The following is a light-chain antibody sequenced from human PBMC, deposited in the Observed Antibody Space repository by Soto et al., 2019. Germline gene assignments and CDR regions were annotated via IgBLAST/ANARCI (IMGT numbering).Light chain of an antibody. J-gene: IGLJ1*01. CDR3: SSYTSTSILYV. V-gene: IGLV1-40*01. CDR1: SSNIGAGYD. CDR2: GNS. Sequence: QSVLTQPPSVSGAPGQRVTISCTGSSSNIGAGYDVHWYQQLPGTAPKLLIYGNSNRPSGVPDRFSGSKSGNTASLTISGLQAEDEADYYCSSYTSTSILYVFGTGTKLTVL.